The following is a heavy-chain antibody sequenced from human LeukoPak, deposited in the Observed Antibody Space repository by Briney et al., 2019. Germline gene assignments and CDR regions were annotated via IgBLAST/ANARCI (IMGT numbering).Heavy chain of an antibody. CDR1: GDSINTGGYY. V-gene: IGHV4-31*03. J-gene: IGHJ4*02. D-gene: IGHD4-17*01. CDR2: IYYTGST. CDR3: VRHVYRDSYVDC. Sequence: SETLSLTCTVSGDSINTGGYYWNWIRQHPGKGLEWIGYIYYTGSTYYNPSLKSRPAISLDTSKNRFSLRLSSVTAADTAVYYCVRHVYRDSYVDCWGQGTLVTVSS.